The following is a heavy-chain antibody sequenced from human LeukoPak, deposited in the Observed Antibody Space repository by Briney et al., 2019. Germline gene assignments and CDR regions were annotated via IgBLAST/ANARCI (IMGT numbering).Heavy chain of an antibody. D-gene: IGHD3-10*01. CDR2: IKQDGSEK. Sequence: PGGSLRLSCAASGFTFSSYWMSWVRQAPGKGLEWVANIKQDGSEKYYVDSVKGRFTISRDNAKNSLYLQMNSLRAEDTAVYYCAFTGDRGPGPTGGYTYGGQGPWSPSPQ. V-gene: IGHV3-7*01. CDR3: AFTGDRGPGPTGGYTY. J-gene: IGHJ4*02. CDR1: GFTFSSYW.